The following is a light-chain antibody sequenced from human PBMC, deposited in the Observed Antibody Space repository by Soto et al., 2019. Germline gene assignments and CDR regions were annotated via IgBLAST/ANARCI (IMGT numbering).Light chain of an antibody. Sequence: EVLMTQSPDTLSLSPGEIASLSCSASQSVGINLAWYQQKLGQAPSLLIYGASTRATGIPARFSGSGSGTEFTLTISSLQSEDFAIYYCQQYYTWPRTFGQGTKVDIK. J-gene: IGKJ1*01. CDR3: QQYYTWPRT. CDR1: QSVGIN. V-gene: IGKV3-15*01. CDR2: GAS.